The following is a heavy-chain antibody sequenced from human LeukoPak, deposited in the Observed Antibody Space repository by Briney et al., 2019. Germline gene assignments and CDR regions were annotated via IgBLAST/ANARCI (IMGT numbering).Heavy chain of an antibody. CDR3: GRAFPPLRTSSAGDL. CDR1: GFSFSDYD. J-gene: IGHJ1*01. CDR2: ISGRSSHI. Sequence: KAWGSLRLSCSASGFSFSDYDMNWVRQAPGKGLEWVSAISGRSSHIYYGESVKGRFTISRDNAKNSLYLQMDSLGVEDTAVYYCGRAFPPLRTSSAGDLWGQGTRVIVSS. D-gene: IGHD3-16*01. V-gene: IGHV3-21*01.